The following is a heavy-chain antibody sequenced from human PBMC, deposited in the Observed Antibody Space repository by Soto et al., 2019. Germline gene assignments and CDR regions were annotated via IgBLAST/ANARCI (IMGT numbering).Heavy chain of an antibody. CDR1: GFTFSDYY. CDR2: INTNGRTT. V-gene: IGHV3-11*01. CDR3: ARGHYGLDV. Sequence: QVQLVESGGDLVKPGGSLRLSCAASGFTFSDYYMSWIRQAXGXGLEWVSYINTNGRTTNXXDSVKGRFTIXRDNAKNTLYXXXXXXXXEXTAVYYCARGHYGLDVWGQGTTVTVSS. J-gene: IGHJ6*02.